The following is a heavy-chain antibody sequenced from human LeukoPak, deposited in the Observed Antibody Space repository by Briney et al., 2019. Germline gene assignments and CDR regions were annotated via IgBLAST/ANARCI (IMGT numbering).Heavy chain of an antibody. CDR1: GFTFDDYA. Sequence: GGSLRLSCAASGFTFDDYAMHWVREAPRKGLEWVSGISWNSGSKDYADSVKGRFTTSRDNAKNSLYLQMNSLRAEDTGVYYCAGFGYSYGDYWGQGTLVTVSS. D-gene: IGHD5-18*01. V-gene: IGHV3-9*01. CDR3: AGFGYSYGDY. CDR2: ISWNSGSK. J-gene: IGHJ4*02.